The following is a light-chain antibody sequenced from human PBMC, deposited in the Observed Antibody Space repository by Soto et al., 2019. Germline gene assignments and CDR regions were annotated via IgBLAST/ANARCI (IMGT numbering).Light chain of an antibody. CDR3: QSYDFSLTVV. CDR1: SSNIGAGYD. V-gene: IGLV1-40*01. CDR2: GNN. J-gene: IGLJ2*01. Sequence: QPVLTQPPSVSGAPGQRVTISCTGTSSNIGAGYDVHWYQQVPGTAPKLLIYGNNNRPSGVPDRFSGSKSVTSASLAITGLQSEDEADYYCQSYDFSLTVVFGGGTKLTVL.